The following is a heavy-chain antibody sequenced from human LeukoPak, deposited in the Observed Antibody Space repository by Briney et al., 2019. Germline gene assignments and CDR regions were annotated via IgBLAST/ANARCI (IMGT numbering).Heavy chain of an antibody. V-gene: IGHV3-21*06. D-gene: IGHD2/OR15-2a*01. CDR3: ARDSRQQRFLYWDWFDP. Sequence: GGSLRLSCAASGFTFIAYSMNWVRQAPGKGLEWVSSISSSSSYISYADSVKGRFTISRDNAKNSLYLQMTNLRAEDTAVYYCARDSRQQRFLYWDWFDPWGQGTRVSVSS. J-gene: IGHJ5*02. CDR1: GFTFIAYS. CDR2: ISSSSSYI.